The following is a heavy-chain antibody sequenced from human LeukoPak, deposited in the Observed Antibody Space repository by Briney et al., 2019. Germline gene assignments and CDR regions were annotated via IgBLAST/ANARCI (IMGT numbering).Heavy chain of an antibody. J-gene: IGHJ4*02. V-gene: IGHV1-18*01. CDR1: GYTFTSYG. CDR2: ISAYNGNT. Sequence: GESLKISCKASGYTFTSYGISWVRQAPGQGLESMGWISAYNGNTNYAQKLQGRVTMTTDSSSSTAYMELRSLTSDDTAVYYCARALGELPTDYWGQGTLVTVSS. CDR3: ARALGELPTDY. D-gene: IGHD1-26*01.